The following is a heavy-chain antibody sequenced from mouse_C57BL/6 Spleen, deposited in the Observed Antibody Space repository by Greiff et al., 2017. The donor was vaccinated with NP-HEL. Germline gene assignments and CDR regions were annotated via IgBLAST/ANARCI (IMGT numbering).Heavy chain of an antibody. J-gene: IGHJ4*01. CDR3: AREAYYYGSSYVGDYAMDC. D-gene: IGHD1-1*01. Sequence: VQLQQSDAELVKPGASVKISCKVSGYTFTDHTIHWMKQRPEQGLEWIGYIYPRDGSTKYNEKFKGKATLTADKSSSTAYMQLNSLTSEDSAVYFCAREAYYYGSSYVGDYAMDCWGQGTSVTVSS. CDR1: GYTFTDHT. CDR2: IYPRDGST. V-gene: IGHV1-78*01.